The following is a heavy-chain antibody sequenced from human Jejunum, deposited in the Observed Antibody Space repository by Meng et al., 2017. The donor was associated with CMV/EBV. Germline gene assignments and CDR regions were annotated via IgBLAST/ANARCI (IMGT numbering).Heavy chain of an antibody. D-gene: IGHD4-17*01. CDR3: IRGPYGADSWYDY. CDR2: INTDGSNT. J-gene: IGHJ4*02. V-gene: IGHV3-74*01. CDR1: GSTIRTYW. Sequence: SGSTIRTYWMHWVRQVPGKGLEGVSRINTDGSNTNYADSVKGRFTISRDNAKSTLYLQMNSLTAEDTAVYYCIRGPYGADSWYDYWGQGTLVTVSS.